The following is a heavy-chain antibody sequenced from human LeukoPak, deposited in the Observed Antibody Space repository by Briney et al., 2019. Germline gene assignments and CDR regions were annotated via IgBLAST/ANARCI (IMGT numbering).Heavy chain of an antibody. CDR2: IWYDGSNK. CDR1: VLALSGFG. Sequence: SLRLSCAASVLALSGFGIHTVREAPGPGEGWVAVIWYDGSNKYYAESVRGRFAFSWEYSKNTLCFQWNSLRAEHTAVFYCAKDLGIWFGDDAFDIWAQGQWSPSLQ. V-gene: IGHV3-33*06. D-gene: IGHD3-10*01. CDR3: AKDLGIWFGDDAFDI. J-gene: IGHJ3*02.